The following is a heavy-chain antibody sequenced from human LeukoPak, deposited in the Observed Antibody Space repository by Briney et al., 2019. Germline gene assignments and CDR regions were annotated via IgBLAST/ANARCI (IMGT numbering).Heavy chain of an antibody. CDR3: AKGAGQWLVPSEYFQY. J-gene: IGHJ1*01. D-gene: IGHD6-19*01. CDR1: GFTYSNYA. V-gene: IGHV3-23*01. CDR2: ISSGGHST. Sequence: GGSLRLSCAASGFTYSNYAMTWVRQAPGKGLEWVSSISSGGHSTYYAGSVKGRFTISRDNSKNTLYLQVNSLRAEDTAVYYCAKGAGQWLVPSEYFQYWGQGTLVTVSS.